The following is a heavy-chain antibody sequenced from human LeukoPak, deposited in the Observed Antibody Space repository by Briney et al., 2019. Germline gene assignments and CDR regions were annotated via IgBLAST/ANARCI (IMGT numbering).Heavy chain of an antibody. CDR3: ARDQGPVARDY. D-gene: IGHD5-12*01. CDR2: ISSSSSTI. J-gene: IGHJ4*02. CDR1: GFTFSSYS. Sequence: GGSLRLSCAASGFTFSSYSMNWVRQAPGKGLEWVSYISSSSSTIYYADSVKGRFTISRDNAKNSLYLQMNSLRAEDTAVYYCARDQGPVARDYWGQGTLVTVSS. V-gene: IGHV3-48*04.